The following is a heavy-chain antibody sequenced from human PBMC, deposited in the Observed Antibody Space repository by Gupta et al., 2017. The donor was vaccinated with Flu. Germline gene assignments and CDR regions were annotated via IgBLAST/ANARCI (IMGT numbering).Heavy chain of an antibody. Sequence: EVQLVESGGGSVQPGRSLRLSCIGSGFNFGDNAMSWVRQAPGKGLEWVGFIRSNAYGGTTEDAASVKGRFTISRDDSKNIAYLQMNSLKTEDTAVYYCTRDAPIFGDHWGQGALVTVSS. D-gene: IGHD3-3*02. CDR1: GFNFGDNA. J-gene: IGHJ4*02. V-gene: IGHV3-49*04. CDR3: TRDAPIFGDH. CDR2: IRSNAYGGTT.